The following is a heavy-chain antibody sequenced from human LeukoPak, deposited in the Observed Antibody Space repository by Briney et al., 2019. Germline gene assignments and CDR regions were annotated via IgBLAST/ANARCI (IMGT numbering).Heavy chain of an antibody. J-gene: IGHJ4*02. CDR2: IYYSGST. CDR3: ARHLNNCGDDCYIFDY. Sequence: SETLSLTCTVSGGSIFSYYWSRIRQPPGKGLEWMGYIYYSGSTNYNPSLKSRVTISVDTSKNQFSLRVSSVTAADTAVYYCARHLNNCGDDCYIFDYWGQGTLVTVSS. D-gene: IGHD2-21*01. CDR1: GGSIFSYY. V-gene: IGHV4-59*08.